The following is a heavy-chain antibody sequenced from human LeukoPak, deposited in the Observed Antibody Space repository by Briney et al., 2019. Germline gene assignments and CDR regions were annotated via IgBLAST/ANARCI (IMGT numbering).Heavy chain of an antibody. V-gene: IGHV3-23*01. J-gene: IGHJ4*02. CDR3: AKPKCSDTTCYRFFDY. Sequence: GGSLRLSCSGSGFTFSTYAMSWVRQAPGQGLEWVSGISAGGRTTFHTDSVKGRFTISRDNSKNTLYLQMNSLRVEDTAIYYCAKPKCSDTTCYRFFDYWGQGTLVTVSS. CDR1: GFTFSTYA. CDR2: ISAGGRTT. D-gene: IGHD2-15*01.